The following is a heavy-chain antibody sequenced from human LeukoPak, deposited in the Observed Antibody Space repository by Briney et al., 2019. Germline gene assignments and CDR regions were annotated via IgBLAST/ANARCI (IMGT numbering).Heavy chain of an antibody. Sequence: GGSLRLSCAASGFTFSSYALSWVRQAPGKGLEWVSAISGSGGSTYYADSVKGRFTISRDNSKNTLYLQMNSLRAEDTALYYCAKGMDPMYSSGWAVFDHWGQGTLVTVSS. V-gene: IGHV3-23*01. CDR3: AKGMDPMYSSGWAVFDH. CDR1: GFTFSSYA. J-gene: IGHJ4*02. D-gene: IGHD6-19*01. CDR2: ISGSGGST.